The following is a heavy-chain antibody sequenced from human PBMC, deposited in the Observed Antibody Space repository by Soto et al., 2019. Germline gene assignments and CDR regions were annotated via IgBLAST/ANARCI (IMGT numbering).Heavy chain of an antibody. D-gene: IGHD3-9*01. Sequence: SETLSLTCTVSGGSISSGSYYWDWIRQPPGKGLEWIGNVYYSGSTNYNPSLESRVTISVVTSKNQFSLKLSSVTAADTAVYYCAGGYYDILTGYCVDPWGQGTLVTVSS. V-gene: IGHV4-39*07. J-gene: IGHJ5*02. CDR2: VYYSGST. CDR3: AGGYYDILTGYCVDP. CDR1: GGSISSGSYY.